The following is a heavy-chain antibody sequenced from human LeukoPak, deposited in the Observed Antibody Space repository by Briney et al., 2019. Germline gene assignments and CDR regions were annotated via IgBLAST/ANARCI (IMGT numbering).Heavy chain of an antibody. Sequence: GGSLRLSCAASGFTFRNYGMQWVRQAPGKGLEWVAVIWYDGSNKYYGDSVKGRFTISRDNSKNMVYLQMNSLRAEDTAVYYCARGTSIVGANNGMDVWGQGTTVTVSS. D-gene: IGHD1-26*01. CDR1: GFTFRNYG. CDR3: ARGTSIVGANNGMDV. V-gene: IGHV3-33*01. J-gene: IGHJ6*02. CDR2: IWYDGSNK.